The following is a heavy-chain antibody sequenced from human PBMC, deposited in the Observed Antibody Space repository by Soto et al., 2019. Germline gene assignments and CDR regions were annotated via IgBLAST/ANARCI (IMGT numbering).Heavy chain of an antibody. J-gene: IGHJ4*02. D-gene: IGHD3-10*01. CDR3: AREQNLLSANYLGGLDY. V-gene: IGHV3-13*01. Sequence: GGSLRLSCAASGFTFSGYDMHWVRQAKGKGLEWVSAIGRGDDTYYAGSVKGRFAIYREDAKNSLYLQMNSLRAEDTAVYYCAREQNLLSANYLGGLDYWGQGTLVTVSS. CDR1: GFTFSGYD. CDR2: IGRGDDT.